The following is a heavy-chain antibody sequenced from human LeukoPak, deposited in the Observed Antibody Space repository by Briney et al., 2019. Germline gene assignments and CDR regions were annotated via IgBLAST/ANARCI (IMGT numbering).Heavy chain of an antibody. D-gene: IGHD2-2*01. V-gene: IGHV1-69*05. J-gene: IGHJ4*02. CDR2: IIPIFGTA. Sequence: GASVKVSCKASGGTFSSYAISWVRQAPGQGLEWMGGIIPIFGTANYAQKFQGRVTITTDESTSTAYMELSSLRSEDTAVYYCARGPPGYCSSTSCSPYYFDYWGQGTLVTVSS. CDR1: GGTFSSYA. CDR3: ARGPPGYCSSTSCSPYYFDY.